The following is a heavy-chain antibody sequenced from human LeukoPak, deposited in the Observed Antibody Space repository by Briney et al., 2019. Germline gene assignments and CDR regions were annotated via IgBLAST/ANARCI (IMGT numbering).Heavy chain of an antibody. J-gene: IGHJ5*02. CDR3: ASDLTVPPYRWFDP. V-gene: IGHV4-4*07. CDR2: IYNSGGT. CDR1: GGSIRSSH. Sequence: AETLSLTCTVSGGSIRSSHWSWIRQPAGKGLEWIAIIYNSGGTNYNPSLKSRVTISRDTSENQFSLTLTSVTAADTAVYYCASDLTVPPYRWFDPWGQGTVHSLSS. D-gene: IGHD7-27*01.